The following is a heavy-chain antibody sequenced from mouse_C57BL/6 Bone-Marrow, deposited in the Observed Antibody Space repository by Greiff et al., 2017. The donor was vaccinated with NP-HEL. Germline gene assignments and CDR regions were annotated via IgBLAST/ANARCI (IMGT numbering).Heavy chain of an antibody. CDR3: ASSALRQDYAMDY. CDR2: IDPEDGET. D-gene: IGHD1-2*01. Sequence: VQLQQSGAELVKPGASVKLSCTASGFNFKDYYMHWVKQRPEQGLEWIGRIDPEDGETKYAPKFQGKATITADTSANTAYLQLSSLTSEDTAVYYWASSALRQDYAMDYWGQGTSGTVSS. V-gene: IGHV14-2*01. CDR1: GFNFKDYY. J-gene: IGHJ4*01.